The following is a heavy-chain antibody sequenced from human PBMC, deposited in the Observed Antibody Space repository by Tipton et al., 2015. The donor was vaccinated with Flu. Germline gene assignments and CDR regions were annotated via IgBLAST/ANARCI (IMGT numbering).Heavy chain of an antibody. CDR3: AGHSGCGGDCYIDP. V-gene: IGHV4-59*08. J-gene: IGHJ5*02. Sequence: TLSLTCTVSGGSISSYYWSWIRQPPGKGLEWIGYIYYSGSTNYNPSLKSRVTISVDTSKNQFSLKLSSVTAADTAVYYCAGHSGCGGDCYIDPWGQGTLVTVSS. CDR2: IYYSGST. CDR1: GGSISSYY. D-gene: IGHD2-21*01.